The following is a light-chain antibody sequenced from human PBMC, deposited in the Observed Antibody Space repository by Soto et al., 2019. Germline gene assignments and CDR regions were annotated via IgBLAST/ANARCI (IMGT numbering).Light chain of an antibody. Sequence: IVFTHSPCTLSLSHLNRATLSCRPSQNVDTKYLAWYQFKPGQAPRIIIFGASGRATGIPDRFSGSGSGTDLTLTISRLEPEDFAVYYCQQFSSYPLTFGGGTKVDIK. CDR2: GAS. V-gene: IGKV3-20*01. CDR3: QQFSSYPLT. J-gene: IGKJ4*01. CDR1: QNVDTKY.